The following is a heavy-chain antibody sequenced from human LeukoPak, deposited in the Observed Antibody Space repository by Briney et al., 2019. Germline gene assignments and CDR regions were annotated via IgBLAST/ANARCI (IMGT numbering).Heavy chain of an antibody. J-gene: IGHJ4*02. Sequence: PGGSLRLSCAASGFTFNWSWMNWVRQAPDKGLEWVAFIRYDGGNKYYADSVKGRFTISRDNSKNTLYLQMNSLRPEDTALYYCAKALDSGYDVLEAMGYWGQGTLVTVSS. D-gene: IGHD5-12*01. CDR1: GFTFNWSW. CDR2: IRYDGGNK. CDR3: AKALDSGYDVLEAMGY. V-gene: IGHV3-30*02.